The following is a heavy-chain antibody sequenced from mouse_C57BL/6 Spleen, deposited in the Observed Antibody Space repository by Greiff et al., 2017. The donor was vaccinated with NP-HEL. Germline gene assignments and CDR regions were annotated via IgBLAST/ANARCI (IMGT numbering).Heavy chain of an antibody. CDR1: GYSFTSGYY. Sequence: EVQRVESGPGLVKPSPSLSLTCSVTGYSFTSGYYCYWIRQFPGNKLEWMGYIRYNGSNNYNPSLKNRITITRDTSKNQFFLKLKSVTTEDTATYYCARDGEYDGFAYWGQGTLVTVSA. D-gene: IGHD2-12*01. V-gene: IGHV3-6*01. J-gene: IGHJ3*01. CDR2: IRYNGSN. CDR3: ARDGEYDGFAY.